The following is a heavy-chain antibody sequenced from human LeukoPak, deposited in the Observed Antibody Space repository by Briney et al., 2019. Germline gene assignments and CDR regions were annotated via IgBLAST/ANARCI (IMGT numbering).Heavy chain of an antibody. CDR2: ISSNGGST. V-gene: IGHV3-64*01. Sequence: PGGSLRLSCAASGFTFSSYAMHWVRQAPGKGLGYVSAISSNGGSTYYANSVKGRFTISRDNSKNTLYLQMGSLRAEDMAVYYCARGPYYYYMEVWGKGTTVTVSS. CDR3: ARGPYYYYMEV. J-gene: IGHJ6*03. CDR1: GFTFSSYA.